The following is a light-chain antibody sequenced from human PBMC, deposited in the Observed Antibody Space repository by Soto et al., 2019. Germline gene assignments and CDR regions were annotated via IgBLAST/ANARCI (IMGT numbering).Light chain of an antibody. CDR2: DAS. Sequence: DLVMTQSPDSLAFSLGERATITCRASQSIHTWLAWYQQKPGKAPKLLMSDASRLESGVPSRFSGSRSGREFTLTISSLQPEDFATYYCQQANSFPITFGQGTRLEIK. CDR1: QSIHTW. V-gene: IGKV1-12*01. J-gene: IGKJ5*01. CDR3: QQANSFPIT.